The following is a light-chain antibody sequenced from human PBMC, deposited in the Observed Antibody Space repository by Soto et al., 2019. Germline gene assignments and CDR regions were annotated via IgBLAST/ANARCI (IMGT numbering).Light chain of an antibody. CDR2: DAS. CDR3: QQRSYLVT. Sequence: EIVLTQSPATLSLSPGERATLSCRASQSVSSFLAWYQQKPGQAPRLLIYDASNRATGIPARFSASGSGTDFTLTISSLEPEDCAVYYCQQRSYLVTFGQGTKVEIK. J-gene: IGKJ1*01. CDR1: QSVSSF. V-gene: IGKV3-11*01.